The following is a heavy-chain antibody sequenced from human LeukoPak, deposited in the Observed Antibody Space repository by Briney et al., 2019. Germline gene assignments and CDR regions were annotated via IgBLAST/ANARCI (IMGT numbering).Heavy chain of an antibody. J-gene: IGHJ6*02. V-gene: IGHV3-23*01. CDR2: ISGSGGST. CDR3: AKVDRDYAGNSLCYYYGMDV. D-gene: IGHD4-23*01. Sequence: PGGSLRLSCAASGFTFSSYAMSWVRQAPGKGLEWVSTISGSGGSTYYADSVKGRFTISRDNSKNTLYLQMNSLRAEDTAAYYCAKVDRDYAGNSLCYYYGMDVWGQGTTVTVSS. CDR1: GFTFSSYA.